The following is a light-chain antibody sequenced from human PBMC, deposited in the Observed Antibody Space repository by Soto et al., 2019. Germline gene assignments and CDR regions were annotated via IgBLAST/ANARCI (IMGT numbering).Light chain of an antibody. CDR1: QSISSNY. CDR2: DAS. V-gene: IGKV3-20*01. Sequence: EIVMTQSPATLSVSPGERATLSCRASQSISSNYVAWYQQKPGQAPRLLIYDASTRATGIPNRYSGSGSGTDFTLTISRLEPEDFAVFYCQQYGDSPTFGQGTKVEIK. CDR3: QQYGDSPT. J-gene: IGKJ1*01.